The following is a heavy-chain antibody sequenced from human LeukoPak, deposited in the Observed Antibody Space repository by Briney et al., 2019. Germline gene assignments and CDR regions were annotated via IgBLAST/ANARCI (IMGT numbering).Heavy chain of an antibody. CDR2: ISGSGGST. D-gene: IGHD3-3*01. CDR3: AKDRTDFWSGYYTPYFDY. CDR1: GFTFSSYA. Sequence: PGGSLRLSCAASGFTFSSYAMSWVRQAPGKGLEWVSAISGSGGSTYYADSVKGRFTISRGNSKNTLYLQMNSLRAEDTAVYYCAKDRTDFWSGYYTPYFDYWGQGTLVTVSS. V-gene: IGHV3-23*01. J-gene: IGHJ4*02.